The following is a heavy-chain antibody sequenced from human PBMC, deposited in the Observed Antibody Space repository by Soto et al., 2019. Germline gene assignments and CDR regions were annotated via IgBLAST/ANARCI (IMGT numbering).Heavy chain of an antibody. J-gene: IGHJ5*02. CDR3: ARVVLVPAAMRVNWFDP. V-gene: IGHV4-30-4*01. CDR2: IYYSGST. CDR1: GGSISSGDYY. D-gene: IGHD2-2*01. Sequence: QVQLQESGPGLVKPSQTLSLTCTVSGGSISSGDYYWSWIRQPPGKGLEWIGYIYYSGSTYYNPSLRSRVTTSVDTSKNQFSLQLSSVTAADTAVYYCARVVLVPAAMRVNWFDPWGQGTLVTVSS.